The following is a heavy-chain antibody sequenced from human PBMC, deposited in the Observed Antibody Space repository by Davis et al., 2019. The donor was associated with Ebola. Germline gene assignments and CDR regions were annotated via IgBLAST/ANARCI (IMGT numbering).Heavy chain of an antibody. V-gene: IGHV1-18*01. D-gene: IGHD2-8*02. CDR1: GYTFTSYG. CDR3: ARDRPTGGTDYYYYGMDV. J-gene: IGHJ6*02. CDR2: ISAYNGNT. Sequence: AASVKVSCKASGYTFTSYGISWVRQAPGQGLEWMGWISAYNGNTNYAQKLQGRVTITADKSTSTAYMELSRLRSDDTAVYYCARDRPTGGTDYYYYGMDVWGQGTTVTVSS.